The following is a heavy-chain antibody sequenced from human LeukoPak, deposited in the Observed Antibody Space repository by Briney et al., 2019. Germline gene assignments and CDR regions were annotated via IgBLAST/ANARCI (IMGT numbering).Heavy chain of an antibody. CDR3: ARRAVAGTFDY. D-gene: IGHD6-19*01. CDR1: GYTFTSYA. Sequence: GASVKVSCKASGYTFTSYAMHWVRQAPGQRLEWVGWINAGNGNTKYSQKFQGRVTITRDTSASTAYMELSSLRSEDTAVYYCARRAVAGTFDYWGQGTLVTVSS. J-gene: IGHJ4*02. CDR2: INAGNGNT. V-gene: IGHV1-3*01.